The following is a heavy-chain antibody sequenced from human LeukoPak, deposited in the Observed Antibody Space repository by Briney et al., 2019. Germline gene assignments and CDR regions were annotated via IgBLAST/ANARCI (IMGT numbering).Heavy chain of an antibody. CDR1: GGSFSGYY. CDR3: ARGRGGYYDSSGYYFHY. Sequence: SETLSLTCAVYGGSFSGYYWSWIRQPPGKGLEWIGEINHSGSTNYNPSLKSRVTISVDTSKNQFSLKLSSVTAADTAVYYCARGRGGYYDSSGYYFHYWGQGTLVTVSS. J-gene: IGHJ4*02. V-gene: IGHV4-34*01. D-gene: IGHD3-22*01. CDR2: INHSGST.